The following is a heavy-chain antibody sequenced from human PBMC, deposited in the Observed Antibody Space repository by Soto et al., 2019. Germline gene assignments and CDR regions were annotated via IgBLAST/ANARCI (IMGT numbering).Heavy chain of an antibody. CDR2: ISYNGNNK. J-gene: IGHJ4*02. V-gene: IGHV3-30*03. Sequence: PGGSLRLSCAASGFTFSSYGMHWVRQAPGKGLEWVAVISYNGNNKYYADSVKGRFAISRDNSKNTLYLQMNSLRAEDTAVYYCATYDFWSGFSVDYWGQGTLVTVSS. D-gene: IGHD3-3*01. CDR3: ATYDFWSGFSVDY. CDR1: GFTFSSYG.